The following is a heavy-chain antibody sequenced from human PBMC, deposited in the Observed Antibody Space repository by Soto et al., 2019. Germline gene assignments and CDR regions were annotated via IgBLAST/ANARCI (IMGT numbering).Heavy chain of an antibody. J-gene: IGHJ4*02. Sequence: SETLSLTCTVSGDSMTSGDYSWSWIRQPPGKGLEWLGYIYRTGNTHYSPSLKSRVSISQDRSKNQFSLELTSVTAADTAVYYCARGDYQYSIDYRGQGTLVTVSS. CDR2: IYRTGNT. D-gene: IGHD2-2*01. V-gene: IGHV4-30-2*01. CDR1: GDSMTSGDYS. CDR3: ARGDYQYSIDY.